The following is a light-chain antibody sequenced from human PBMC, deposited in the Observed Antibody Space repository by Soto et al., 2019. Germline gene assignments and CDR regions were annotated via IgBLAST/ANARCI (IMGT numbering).Light chain of an antibody. CDR2: EIF. CDR1: QSLLHTDGKTY. Sequence: DIVMTQTPLSLSVTPGQSASISCKSSQSLLHTDGKTYLYWYLQRAGQPPQLLIYEIFNRFSGVPDRFTGSGSGTDFTLKISRVEAEDVGVYYCMQSIQLRSTFGGGTKVEIK. J-gene: IGKJ4*01. CDR3: MQSIQLRST. V-gene: IGKV2D-29*01.